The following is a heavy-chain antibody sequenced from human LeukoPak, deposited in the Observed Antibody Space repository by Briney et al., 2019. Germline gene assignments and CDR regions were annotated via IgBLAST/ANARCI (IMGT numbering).Heavy chain of an antibody. CDR3: AEDCSTASWEIMDV. CDR2: IIPLFGTA. Sequence: VKVSCKTSGGTFNTSGVTWVRQAPGQGLEWMGGIIPLFGTAHYAQKFQGRISITAAESKSTVYMELRSLRSEDTAVYYCAEDCSTASWEIMDVWGQGTTVIVYS. J-gene: IGHJ6*02. D-gene: IGHD2-2*01. V-gene: IGHV1-69*01. CDR1: GGTFNTSG.